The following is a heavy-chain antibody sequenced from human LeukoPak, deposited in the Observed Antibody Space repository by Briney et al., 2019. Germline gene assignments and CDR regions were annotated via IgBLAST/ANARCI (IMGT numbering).Heavy chain of an antibody. Sequence: ASVKVSCKASGYTFTGYYMHWVRQAPGQGLEWMGWINPNSGGTNYAQKFQGRVTMTRDTSIGTAYMELSRLRSDDTAVYYCARDYYDSSGLGYYYYMDVWGKGTTVTVSS. CDR1: GYTFTGYY. D-gene: IGHD3-22*01. CDR3: ARDYYDSSGLGYYYYMDV. J-gene: IGHJ6*03. V-gene: IGHV1-2*02. CDR2: INPNSGGT.